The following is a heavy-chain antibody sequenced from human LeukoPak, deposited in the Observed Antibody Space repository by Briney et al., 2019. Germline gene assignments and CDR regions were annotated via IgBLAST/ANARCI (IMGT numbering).Heavy chain of an antibody. D-gene: IGHD1-26*01. CDR1: GFTFSSYA. J-gene: IGHJ3*01. CDR2: ITASGTAM. Sequence: GGSLRLSCAASGFTFSSYAMSWVRQAPGKGLEWVSHITASGTAMFYADSVKGRFTISRDNAKNSLYLQMNSLRDEDTAVYYCAGVVYYRFTPTPSWGQGTMVTVSS. CDR3: AGVVYYRFTPTPS. V-gene: IGHV3-48*02.